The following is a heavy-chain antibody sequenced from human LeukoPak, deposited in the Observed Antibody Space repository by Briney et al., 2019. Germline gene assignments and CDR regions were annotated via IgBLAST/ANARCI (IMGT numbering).Heavy chain of an antibody. V-gene: IGHV3-64*01. CDR2: IMPNGETR. CDR3: ARDRDGGFAFDI. CDR1: GFSFSNYV. D-gene: IGHD2-15*01. Sequence: GGSLRLSCAASGFSFSNYVMHWVRQSPGKGLEYVSAIMPNGETRGYANSMKGRFTISRDNSKNTLYLQMGSLRAEDMAIYYCARDRDGGFAFDIWGQGTLVTVSS. J-gene: IGHJ3*02.